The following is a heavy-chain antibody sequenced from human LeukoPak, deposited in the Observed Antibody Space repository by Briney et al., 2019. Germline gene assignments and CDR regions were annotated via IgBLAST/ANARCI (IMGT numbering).Heavy chain of an antibody. V-gene: IGHV4-30-2*01. Sequence: KPSETLSLTCTVSGASISSSGFYWSWIRQPPGKGLGWIGYIYYSGSTYYNPSLKSRVTISGERSKNQFSLKLSSVTAADTAVYYCAVLTGPYLGYMDVWGKGTTVTVAS. D-gene: IGHD1-1*01. CDR2: IYYSGST. CDR3: AVLTGPYLGYMDV. J-gene: IGHJ6*03. CDR1: GASISSSGFY.